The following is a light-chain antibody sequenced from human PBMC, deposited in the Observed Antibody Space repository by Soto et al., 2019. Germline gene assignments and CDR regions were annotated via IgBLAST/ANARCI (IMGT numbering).Light chain of an antibody. CDR3: QQRTKFLWT. CDR1: QSVSSY. CDR2: DTS. V-gene: IGKV3-11*01. Sequence: EIVLTQSPATRSLSPGERATLSCRVSQSVSSYLAWYQQKPGQAPRLLIYDTSNRAPGIPARFSGSGSGTDFTLTISSLEPEDFAVYFCQQRTKFLWTFGQGTKVDI. J-gene: IGKJ1*01.